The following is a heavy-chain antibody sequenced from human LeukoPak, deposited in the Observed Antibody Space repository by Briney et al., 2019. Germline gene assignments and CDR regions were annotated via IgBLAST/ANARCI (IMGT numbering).Heavy chain of an antibody. CDR2: IIPIFGTA. D-gene: IGHD4-17*01. J-gene: IGHJ4*02. Sequence: SVTVSCTASGGTFSSYAISWVRQAPGQGLEWMGGIIPIFGTANYAQKFQGRVTITADESTSTAYMELSSLRSEDTAVYYCARRGESTKYGDYRFDYWGQGTLVTVSS. CDR3: ARRGESTKYGDYRFDY. V-gene: IGHV1-69*13. CDR1: GGTFSSYA.